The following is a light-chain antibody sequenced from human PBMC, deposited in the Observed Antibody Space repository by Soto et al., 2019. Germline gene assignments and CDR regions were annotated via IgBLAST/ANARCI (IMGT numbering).Light chain of an antibody. V-gene: IGLV3-21*02. CDR1: NIGRKS. CDR3: QVWDSSNDHWV. Sequence: SYELTQPPSVSVAPGQTASLTCGGNNIGRKSVHWYQQKPGPAPVLVVYDDNRRPSGSPERFSGSNSGNTATLTISRVEAGDEADYYCQVWDSSNDHWVFGGGTKLTV. J-gene: IGLJ3*02. CDR2: DDN.